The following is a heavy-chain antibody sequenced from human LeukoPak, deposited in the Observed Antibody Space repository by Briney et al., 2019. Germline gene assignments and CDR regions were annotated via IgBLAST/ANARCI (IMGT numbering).Heavy chain of an antibody. V-gene: IGHV4-39*01. D-gene: IGHD4-17*01. CDR3: AGDGDYVHPSPLDY. CDR2: IYYSGNT. Sequence: SETLSLTCTVSGGFISSRSYYWGWIRQPPGKGLEWIGTIYYSGNTHYNTSLKSRVTISEDTSKNQFTLKLSSVTAADTAVYYCAGDGDYVHPSPLDYWGHGTLITVSS. J-gene: IGHJ4*01. CDR1: GGFISSRSYY.